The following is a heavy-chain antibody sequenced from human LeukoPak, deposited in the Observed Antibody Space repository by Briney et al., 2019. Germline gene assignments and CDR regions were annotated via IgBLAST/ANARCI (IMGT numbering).Heavy chain of an antibody. CDR1: GYTLTELS. Sequence: GASVKVSCKVSGYTLTELSMHWVRQAPGKGLEWMGGFDPEDGETIYAQKFQGRVTMTEDTSTDTAYMELSSLRSEDTAVYYCATDEGTTVTTGFDYWGQGALVTVSS. J-gene: IGHJ4*02. D-gene: IGHD4-17*01. V-gene: IGHV1-24*01. CDR3: ATDEGTTVTTGFDY. CDR2: FDPEDGET.